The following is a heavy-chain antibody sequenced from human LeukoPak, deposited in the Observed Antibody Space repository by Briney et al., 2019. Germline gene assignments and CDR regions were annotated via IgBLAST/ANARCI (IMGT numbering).Heavy chain of an antibody. V-gene: IGHV3-30-3*01. CDR3: ARDAHCSGSYYRPGAFDI. CDR2: ISYDGSNK. D-gene: IGHD1-26*01. CDR1: GFTFSSYA. J-gene: IGHJ3*02. Sequence: GGSLRLSCAASGFTFSSYAMHWVRQAPGKGLEWVAVISYDGSNKYYADSVKGRFTISRDNSKNTLYLQMNSLRAEDTAVYYCARDAHCSGSYYRPGAFDIWGQGTMVTVSS.